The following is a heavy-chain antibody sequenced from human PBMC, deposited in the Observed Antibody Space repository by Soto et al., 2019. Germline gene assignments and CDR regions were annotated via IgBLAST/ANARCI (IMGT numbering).Heavy chain of an antibody. Sequence: QVQLVQSGAEVKKPGSSVKVSCKASGGTFSSYAINWVRQAPGQGLEWMGGIIRIFGTPDYAQRFQGRVTXSADDTTSTAYMELSSLRSEDTAVYYCARQGSNEYYYYGMDVWGQGTTVTVSS. J-gene: IGHJ6*02. CDR1: GGTFSSYA. CDR3: ARQGSNEYYYYGMDV. D-gene: IGHD3-10*01. CDR2: IIRIFGTP. V-gene: IGHV1-69*12.